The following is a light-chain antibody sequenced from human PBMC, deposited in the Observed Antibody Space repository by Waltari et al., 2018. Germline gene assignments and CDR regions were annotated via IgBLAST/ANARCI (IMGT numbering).Light chain of an antibody. CDR2: KAA. V-gene: IGKV1-5*03. CDR3: QQYNSYSLLT. Sequence: DIQMTQSPSTLSASVGDRVTITCRASQSISNWLVWYQQKPGKAPKLLLYKAATLESGVPSRFSGSGSGTEFTLTISSRQPDDFATYYCQQYNSYSLLTFGGGTKVEIK. J-gene: IGKJ4*01. CDR1: QSISNW.